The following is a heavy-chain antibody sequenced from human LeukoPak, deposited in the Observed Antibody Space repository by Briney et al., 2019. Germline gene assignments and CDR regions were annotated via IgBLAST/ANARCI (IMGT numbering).Heavy chain of an antibody. D-gene: IGHD3-10*01. CDR2: IYSGGST. Sequence: GGSLRLSCAASGFTVSSNYMSWVRQAPGKGLEGVSVIYSGGSTYYADSVKGRFTISRDNSKNTLYLQMNSLRAEDTAVYYCARVAYYYGSGTPGWFDPWGQGTLVTVSS. V-gene: IGHV3-66*01. CDR3: ARVAYYYGSGTPGWFDP. J-gene: IGHJ5*02. CDR1: GFTVSSNY.